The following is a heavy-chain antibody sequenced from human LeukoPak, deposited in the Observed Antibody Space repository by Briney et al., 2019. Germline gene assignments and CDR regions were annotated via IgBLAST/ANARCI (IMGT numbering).Heavy chain of an antibody. J-gene: IGHJ4*02. Sequence: QTGGSLRLSCAASGFTFSGSAMHWVRQASGKGLEWVGRIRSKANSYATAYAASVKGRFTISRDDSKNTAYLQMNSLKTEDTAVYYCTADHSGSYDYWGQGTLVTVSS. D-gene: IGHD1-26*01. CDR3: TADHSGSYDY. V-gene: IGHV3-73*01. CDR1: GFTFSGSA. CDR2: IRSKANSYAT.